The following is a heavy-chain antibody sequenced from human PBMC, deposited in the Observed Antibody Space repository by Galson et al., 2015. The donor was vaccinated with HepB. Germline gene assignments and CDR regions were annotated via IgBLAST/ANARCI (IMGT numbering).Heavy chain of an antibody. D-gene: IGHD1-20*01. CDR1: GFIFSDCA. J-gene: IGHJ4*02. Sequence: SLRLSCAASGFIFSDCAMSWVRQVPGKGLEWVSSISGGGASTYYADSVKGRFTMSRDNSKNTVYLQMNSLRAEDTAIYYCAKDNWNLYDPAFDYWGQGTLITVSS. CDR2: ISGGGAST. V-gene: IGHV3-23*01. CDR3: AKDNWNLYDPAFDY.